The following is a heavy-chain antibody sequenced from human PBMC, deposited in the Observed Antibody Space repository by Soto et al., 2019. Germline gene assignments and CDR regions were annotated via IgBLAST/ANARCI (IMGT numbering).Heavy chain of an antibody. J-gene: IGHJ4*02. CDR1: GFTVSSNY. D-gene: IGHD5-18*01. V-gene: IGHV3-53*01. CDR2: IYSGGST. Sequence: RLSCAASGFTVSSNYMSWVRQAPGKGLEWVSVIYSGGSTHYADSVKGRFTISRDNSKNTLYLQMNSLRAEDTAVYYCARDRRGYSYGYLESYFDYWGQGTLVTVSS. CDR3: ARDRRGYSYGYLESYFDY.